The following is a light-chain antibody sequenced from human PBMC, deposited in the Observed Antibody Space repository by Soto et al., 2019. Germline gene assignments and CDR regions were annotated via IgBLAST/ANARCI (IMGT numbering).Light chain of an antibody. CDR2: DVS. CDR1: SSDIGSHNY. Sequence: QSVLTQPASVSGSPGQSITISCTGTSSDIGSHNYVSWYQQHPGKAPKLMIYDVSNRPSGVSNRFSGSKSGNTASLIISGLQAEDEADYYCSSSTSSSTLGYVFGTGTKVTVL. CDR3: SSSTSSSTLGYV. J-gene: IGLJ1*01. V-gene: IGLV2-14*03.